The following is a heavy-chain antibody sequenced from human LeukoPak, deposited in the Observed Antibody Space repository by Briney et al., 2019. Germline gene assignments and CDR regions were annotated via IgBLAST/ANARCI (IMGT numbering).Heavy chain of an antibody. Sequence: GGSLRLSCAASGFTFSSYGMHWVRQAPGKGLEWVAVISYDGSNKYYADSVKGRFTISRDNSKNTLYLQMNSLRAGDTAVYYCAKEWGAGSDAFDIWGQGTMVTVSS. CDR1: GFTFSSYG. V-gene: IGHV3-30*18. D-gene: IGHD1-26*01. CDR3: AKEWGAGSDAFDI. J-gene: IGHJ3*02. CDR2: ISYDGSNK.